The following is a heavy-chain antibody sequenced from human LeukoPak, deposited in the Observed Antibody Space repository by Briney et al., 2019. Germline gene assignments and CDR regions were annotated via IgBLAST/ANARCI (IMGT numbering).Heavy chain of an antibody. CDR2: ITHSGRT. CDR1: GGSFSGNY. CDR3: AGRGVTTYAFDI. Sequence: KPSETLSLTCDVYGGSFSGNYWSWIRQPPGKGLKWIGEITHSGRTNYSPSLKSRVTISVDTSKNQFSLKLNSVTAADTAVYYCAGRGVTTYAFDIWGQGTMVTVSS. J-gene: IGHJ3*02. D-gene: IGHD4-17*01. V-gene: IGHV4-34*01.